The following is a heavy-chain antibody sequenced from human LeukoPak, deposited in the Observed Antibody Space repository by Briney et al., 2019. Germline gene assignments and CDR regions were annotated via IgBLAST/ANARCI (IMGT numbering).Heavy chain of an antibody. V-gene: IGHV4-59*08. CDR3: ARLAPGEQLVHVDY. Sequence: PSETLSLTCTVSGGSISSYYWSWIRQPPGKGLEWIGYIYYSGSTNYNPSLKSRVTISVDTSKNQFSLKLSSVTAADTAVYYCARLAPGEQLVHVDYWGQGTLVTVSS. D-gene: IGHD6-13*01. CDR2: IYYSGST. CDR1: GGSISSYY. J-gene: IGHJ4*02.